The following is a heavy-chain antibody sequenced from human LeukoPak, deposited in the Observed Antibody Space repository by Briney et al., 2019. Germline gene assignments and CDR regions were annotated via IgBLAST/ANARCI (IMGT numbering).Heavy chain of an antibody. Sequence: GGSLRLSCVVSGFTFSSYWMHWVRQGPGKGLVWVSRINSDGSSKSDADSVKGRFTISRDNAKNTLYLQMNSLRAEDTAVYYCARGQYSSSPFDYWGQGTLVTVSS. CDR3: ARGQYSSSPFDY. CDR2: INSDGSSK. CDR1: GFTFSSYW. J-gene: IGHJ4*02. V-gene: IGHV3-74*01. D-gene: IGHD6-6*01.